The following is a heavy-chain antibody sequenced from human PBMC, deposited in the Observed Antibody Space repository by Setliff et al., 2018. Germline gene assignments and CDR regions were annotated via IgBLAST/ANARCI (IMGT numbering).Heavy chain of an antibody. Sequence: SETLSLTCTVSGGSISPYFWSWIRQPPGKGLEWIGYIYHNGNTNFNPSLKTRLTMSVDTSKNQCALNLRSVTAADTAVYYCVRDRTAYSYGLDVWGQGTTVTVSS. CDR1: GGSISPYF. V-gene: IGHV4-59*01. D-gene: IGHD5-18*01. J-gene: IGHJ6*02. CDR3: VRDRTAYSYGLDV. CDR2: IYHNGNT.